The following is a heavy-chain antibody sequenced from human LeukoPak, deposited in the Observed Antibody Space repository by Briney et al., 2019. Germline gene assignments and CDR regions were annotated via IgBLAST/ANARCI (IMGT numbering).Heavy chain of an antibody. CDR1: GGSISSSNW. CDR3: ARVKGVVTAILDY. D-gene: IGHD2-21*02. CDR2: IYHSGST. J-gene: IGHJ4*02. Sequence: TSETLSLTCAVSGGSISSSNWWSWVRQPPGKGLEWIGEIYHSGSTNYNPSLKSRVTFSVDTSKNQFSLKLISVTAADTAVYYCARVKGVVTAILDYWGQGTLVTVSS. V-gene: IGHV4-4*02.